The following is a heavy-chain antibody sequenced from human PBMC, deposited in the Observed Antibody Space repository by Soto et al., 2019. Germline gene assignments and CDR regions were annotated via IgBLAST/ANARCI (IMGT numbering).Heavy chain of an antibody. CDR2: IYYSGST. J-gene: IGHJ4*02. CDR1: GGSISSGGYY. D-gene: IGHD2-15*01. CDR3: ARAPIVVVVAAYFDY. V-gene: IGHV4-31*03. Sequence: SETLSLTCTVSGGSISSGGYYWSWIRQHPGKGLEWIGYIYYSGSTYYNPSLKSRVTISVDTSKNQFSLKLSSVTAADTAVYYCARAPIVVVVAAYFDYWGQGTLVTVSS.